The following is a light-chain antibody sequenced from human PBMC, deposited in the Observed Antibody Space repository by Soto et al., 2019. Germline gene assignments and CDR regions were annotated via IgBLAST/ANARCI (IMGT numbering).Light chain of an antibody. Sequence: EIVLTQSPGTLSLSPGERATLSCRASQSVSSSYLAWYQQKPGQAPRLLIYGASNRATGIPDRFSASGSGTDFTLTISRLEPEDLSVYYCQQYGSSPPYTFGQGTKLEIK. J-gene: IGKJ2*01. CDR3: QQYGSSPPYT. V-gene: IGKV3-20*01. CDR1: QSVSSSY. CDR2: GAS.